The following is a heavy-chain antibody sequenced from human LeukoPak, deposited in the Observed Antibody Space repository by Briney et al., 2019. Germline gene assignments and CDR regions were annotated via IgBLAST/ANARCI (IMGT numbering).Heavy chain of an antibody. CDR2: INSDGSST. V-gene: IGHV3-74*01. CDR3: ARALGSIVDF. CDR1: GFTFSNDW. Sequence: GGSLRLSCAASGFTFSNDWMHWVRQAPGKGLAWDSRINSDGSSTTYADSVKGRFTISRDNAKNTLYLQMSSLRAEDTGVYYCARALGSIVDFWGQETLVTVSS. J-gene: IGHJ4*02. D-gene: IGHD6-6*01.